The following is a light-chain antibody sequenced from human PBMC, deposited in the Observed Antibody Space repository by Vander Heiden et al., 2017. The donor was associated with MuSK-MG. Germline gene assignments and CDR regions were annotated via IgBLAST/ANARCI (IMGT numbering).Light chain of an antibody. CDR1: HSVLYSSKNKNY. J-gene: IGKJ1*01. Sequence: DIVLTHLPDSLAVPLCVTATINCNSMHSVLYSSKNKNYLAWYQQKPGQPPKLLIYWVSNRLSGVPDRFSGSGSGTDFTLTISSLQAEDVAVYYCQQDDYTPKTFGQGTKVEIK. V-gene: IGKV4-1*01. CDR3: QQDDYTPKT. CDR2: WVS.